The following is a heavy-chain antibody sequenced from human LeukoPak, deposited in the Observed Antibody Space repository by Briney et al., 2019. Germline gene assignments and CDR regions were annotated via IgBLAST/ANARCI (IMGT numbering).Heavy chain of an antibody. D-gene: IGHD2-8*01. CDR1: GYNFISYY. V-gene: IGHV1-46*01. J-gene: IGHJ6*02. CDR2: INPSGGST. Sequence: ASVKVSCKASGYNFISYYVHWVRQAPGQGLEWMGIINPSGGSTSYAQKFQDRVTMTRDTSTSTVYMELSSLKSEDTAVYYCAREDVVLVDAVRYYYYGMDVWGQGTTVTVSS. CDR3: AREDVVLVDAVRYYYYGMDV.